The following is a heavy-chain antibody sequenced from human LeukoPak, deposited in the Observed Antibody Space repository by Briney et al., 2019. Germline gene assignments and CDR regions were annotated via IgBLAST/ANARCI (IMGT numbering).Heavy chain of an antibody. CDR2: IYSRGTT. CDR3: ARERESYWYFDL. D-gene: IGHD1-26*01. Sequence: SETLSLTCTVSGGSIGSYYWSWIRQPPGKGLEWIGYIYSRGTTNYNPSLKSRVTILLDTSKNQFSLRLSSVTAADTAVYYCARERESYWYFDLWGRGTLVTVSS. V-gene: IGHV4-59*01. J-gene: IGHJ2*01. CDR1: GGSIGSYY.